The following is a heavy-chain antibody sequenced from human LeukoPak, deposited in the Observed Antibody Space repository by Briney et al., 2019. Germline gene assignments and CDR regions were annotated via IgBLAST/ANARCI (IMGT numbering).Heavy chain of an antibody. CDR2: IYCSGST. CDR1: GGSISSYY. J-gene: IGHJ4*02. V-gene: IGHV4-59*12. Sequence: SETLSLTCTVSGGSISSYYWSWIRQPPGKGLEWIGYIYCSGSTNYNPSLKSRVTISVDTSKNQFSLKLSSVTAADTAVYYCARGGDGYNLAPIYFDYWGQGTLVTVSS. D-gene: IGHD5-12*01. CDR3: ARGGDGYNLAPIYFDY.